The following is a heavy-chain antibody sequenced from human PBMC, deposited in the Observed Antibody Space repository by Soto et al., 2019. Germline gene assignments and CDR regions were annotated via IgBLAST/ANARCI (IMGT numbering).Heavy chain of an antibody. CDR3: AKDTYYHDSSGYYVFDY. D-gene: IGHD3-22*01. Sequence: QVQLVESGGGVVQPGRSLRLSCADSGFTFTDYGMHWVRQAPGKGLEWVAVISYDGSNKNYADSVKGGFTISRDNSKNTLYLQMNSLRAEDTAVYYCAKDTYYHDSSGYYVFDYWGQGTLVTVSS. J-gene: IGHJ4*02. CDR1: GFTFTDYG. CDR2: ISYDGSNK. V-gene: IGHV3-30*18.